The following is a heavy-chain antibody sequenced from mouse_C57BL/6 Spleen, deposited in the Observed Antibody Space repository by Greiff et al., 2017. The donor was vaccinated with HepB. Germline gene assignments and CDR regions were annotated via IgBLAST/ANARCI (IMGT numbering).Heavy chain of an antibody. Sequence: EVKLMESGGGLVQPGGSLKLSCAASGFTFSDYYMYWVRQTPEKRLEWVAYISNGGGSTYYPDTVKVRFTISRDNAKNTLDLQMSRLKSEDTAMYYCARLYYYGSLYYWGQGTTLTVSS. CDR3: ARLYYYGSLYY. D-gene: IGHD1-1*01. J-gene: IGHJ2*01. CDR2: ISNGGGST. V-gene: IGHV5-12*01. CDR1: GFTFSDYY.